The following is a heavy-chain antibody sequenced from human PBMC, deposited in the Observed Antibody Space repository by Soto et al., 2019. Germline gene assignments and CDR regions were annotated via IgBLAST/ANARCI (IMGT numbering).Heavy chain of an antibody. Sequence: GGSLRLSCAASGLTFIGYCVSWVRQETGKGLEWVSAISGSGGSTYYADSVKGRFTISRDNSKNTLYLQMNSLRAEDTAVYYCAKGVSLARDYYFDYWGQGTLVTVSS. CDR2: ISGSGGST. J-gene: IGHJ4*02. V-gene: IGHV3-23*01. CDR1: GLTFIGYC. D-gene: IGHD6-13*01. CDR3: AKGVSLARDYYFDY.